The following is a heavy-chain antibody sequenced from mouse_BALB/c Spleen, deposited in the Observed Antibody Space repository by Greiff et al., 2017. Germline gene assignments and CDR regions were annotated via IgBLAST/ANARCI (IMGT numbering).Heavy chain of an antibody. J-gene: IGHJ2*01. CDR3: ATYDGYY. CDR1: GFTFSDYY. CDR2: ISDGGSYT. V-gene: IGHV5-4*02. D-gene: IGHD2-3*01. Sequence: ESGGGLVKPGGSLKLSCAASGFTFSDYYMYWVRQTPEKRLEWVATISDGGSYTYYPDSVKGRFTISRDNAKNNLYLQMSSLKSEDTAMYYCATYDGYYWGQGTTLTVSS.